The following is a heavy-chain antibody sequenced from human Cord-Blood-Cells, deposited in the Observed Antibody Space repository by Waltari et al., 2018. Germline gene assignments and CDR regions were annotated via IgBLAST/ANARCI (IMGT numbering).Heavy chain of an antibody. CDR1: GGSFCGYY. CDR3: ARAVVVPAAMGGNWFDP. CDR2: INHRGST. J-gene: IGHJ5*02. V-gene: IGHV4-34*01. Sequence: QVQLQQWGAGLLKPSETLSLTCAVYGGSFCGYYWSWIRQPPGKGLEWIGEINHRGSTNYNPSLKSRVTTSVDTSKNQFSLKLSSVTAADTAVYYCARAVVVPAAMGGNWFDPWGQGTLVTVSS. D-gene: IGHD2-2*01.